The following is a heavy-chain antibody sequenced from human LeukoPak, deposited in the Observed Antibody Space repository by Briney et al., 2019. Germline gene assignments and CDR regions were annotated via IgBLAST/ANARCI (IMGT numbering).Heavy chain of an antibody. V-gene: IGHV4-59*01. D-gene: IGHD3-3*01. CDR1: GGSISSYY. CDR3: ARVGFWSGYYSWFDP. J-gene: IGHJ5*02. CDR2: IYYSGST. Sequence: SETLSLTCTVSGGSISSYYWTWIRQPPGKELEWIGNIYYSGSTNYNPSLKSRVTISVDTSKNQFSLKLSSVAAADTAVYHCARVGFWSGYYSWFDPWGQGTLVTVSS.